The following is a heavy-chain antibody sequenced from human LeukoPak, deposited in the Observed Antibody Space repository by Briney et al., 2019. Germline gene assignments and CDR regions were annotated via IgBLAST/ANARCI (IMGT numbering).Heavy chain of an antibody. CDR1: GFIFSNYW. V-gene: IGHV3-74*01. CDR3: ARDHSTTVYYFDY. Sequence: PGGSLRLSCAASGFIFSNYWMHWVRQAPGKGLVWVSRIVSDGSSTSNADSVKGRFTISRDNSKNTLYLQMNSLRVEDTAVYYCARDHSTTVYYFDYWGQGTLVTVSS. J-gene: IGHJ4*02. CDR2: IVSDGSST. D-gene: IGHD4-17*01.